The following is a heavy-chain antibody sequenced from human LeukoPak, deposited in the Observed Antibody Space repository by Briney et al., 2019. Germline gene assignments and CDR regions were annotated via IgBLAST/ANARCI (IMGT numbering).Heavy chain of an antibody. J-gene: IGHJ6*03. V-gene: IGHV4-59*11. Sequence: SETLSLTCTVSGGSISSHYWSWIRQPPGKGLEWIGYIYYSGSTNYNPSLKSRVTISVDTSKNQFSLKLSSVTAADTAVYYCAGEKVYLPYYDAGPSYYYYMDVWGKGTTVTVSS. CDR2: IYYSGST. CDR3: AGEKVYLPYYDAGPSYYYYMDV. D-gene: IGHD3-22*01. CDR1: GGSISSHY.